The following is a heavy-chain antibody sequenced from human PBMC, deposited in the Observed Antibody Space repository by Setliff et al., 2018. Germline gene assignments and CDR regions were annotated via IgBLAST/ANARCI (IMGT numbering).Heavy chain of an antibody. D-gene: IGHD1-1*01. Sequence: PGESLRLSCAASGFNFMNYSMNWVRQAPGKGLEWVAHISYSSGSISYADSVKGRFTISRDNAKNTLYLQMSSLRAEDTAVYYCARDREGDGNYYMDVWGKGTTVTVSS. V-gene: IGHV3-48*04. CDR2: ISYSSGSI. CDR1: GFNFMNYS. J-gene: IGHJ6*03. CDR3: ARDREGDGNYYMDV.